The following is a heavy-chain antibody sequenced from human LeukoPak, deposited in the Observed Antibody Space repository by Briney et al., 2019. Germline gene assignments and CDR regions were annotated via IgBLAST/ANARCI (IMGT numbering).Heavy chain of an antibody. CDR3: AKDSLTLYDFWSGNFDY. CDR2: ISGGGGST. J-gene: IGHJ4*02. V-gene: IGHV3-23*01. CDR1: GFTFSSYA. D-gene: IGHD3-3*01. Sequence: GGSLRLCCAASGFTFSSYAMSWVRQAPGKGLEWVSTISGGGGSTYYADSVKGRFTISRDNSKNTLYLQMNSLRAEDTAVYYCAKDSLTLYDFWSGNFDYWGQGTLVTVSS.